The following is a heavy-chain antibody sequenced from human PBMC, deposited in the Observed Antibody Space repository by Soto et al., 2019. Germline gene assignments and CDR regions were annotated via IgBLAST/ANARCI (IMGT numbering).Heavy chain of an antibody. J-gene: IGHJ4*02. D-gene: IGHD2-2*01. CDR3: AHGSCSSADCYPNPYLDY. V-gene: IGHV2-5*02. CDR2: IYWDDDE. CDR1: GFSLSTTAEG. Sequence: QITLKESGPTLVKPTQTLTLTCTFSGFSLSTTAEGVGWIRQPPGKALEGLALIYWDDDERYSPSLKSRITITKDTSKNQVVLTMTNVDPVDTATYYCAHGSCSSADCYPNPYLDYWGQGILVTVSS.